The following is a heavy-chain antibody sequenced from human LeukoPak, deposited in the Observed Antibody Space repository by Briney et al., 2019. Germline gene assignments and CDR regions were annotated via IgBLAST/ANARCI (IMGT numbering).Heavy chain of an antibody. D-gene: IGHD6-13*01. Sequence: PGGSLRLSCAASGFTFSSYAMSWVRQAPGKGLEWVSAISGSGGSTYYADSVKGRFTISRDNSKNTLYLQMNSLRVEDTAVYYCAREILAAGKTLTYWGQGSLITVSS. CDR1: GFTFSSYA. V-gene: IGHV3-23*01. CDR2: ISGSGGST. CDR3: AREILAAGKTLTY. J-gene: IGHJ4*02.